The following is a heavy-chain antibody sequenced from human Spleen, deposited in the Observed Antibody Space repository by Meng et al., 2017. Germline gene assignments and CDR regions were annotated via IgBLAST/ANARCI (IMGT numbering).Heavy chain of an antibody. CDR2: IDTKTGPP. Sequence: HGRRVQSGSALRKPGASVKVFFKASGYTFTNYASNWLRQAPGQGLEWMGWIDTKTGPPTYAQGFTGRLVFSLDTSVSTTYLQISCLKAADTAVYYCTRDGYLDCSRTNCFDYWGQGALVTVSS. CDR3: TRDGYLDCSRTNCFDY. J-gene: IGHJ4*02. CDR1: GYTFTNYA. D-gene: IGHD2-2*01. V-gene: IGHV7-4-1*02.